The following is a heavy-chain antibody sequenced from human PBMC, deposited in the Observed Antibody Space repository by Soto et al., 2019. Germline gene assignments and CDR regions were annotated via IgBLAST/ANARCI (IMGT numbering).Heavy chain of an antibody. CDR3: AKEVSLGSTVDLGY. J-gene: IGHJ4*02. CDR1: GFTFSIFA. Sequence: GGSLRLSCAASGFTFSIFAMSWVRQSPGKGLEWVSTISGSGGSTYYADAVKGRFAISRDNSMGTLYLQMKSLRVEDTAIYYCAKEVSLGSTVDLGYWGQGALVTVSS. V-gene: IGHV3-23*01. D-gene: IGHD7-27*01. CDR2: ISGSGGST.